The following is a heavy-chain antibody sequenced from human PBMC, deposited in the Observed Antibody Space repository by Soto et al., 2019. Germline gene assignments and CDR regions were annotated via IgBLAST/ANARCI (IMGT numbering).Heavy chain of an antibody. J-gene: IGHJ5*02. CDR3: ASDPAGSWFVP. V-gene: IGHV1-69*13. CDR2: IIPIFGTA. CDR1: GYTFTTYG. Sequence: SVKVSCKPSGYTFTTYGISWVRQAPGQGLEWMGGIIPIFGTANYAQKFQGRVTITADESTSTAYMELSSLRSEDTAVYYCASDPAGSWFVPWGRGTLVTVSS.